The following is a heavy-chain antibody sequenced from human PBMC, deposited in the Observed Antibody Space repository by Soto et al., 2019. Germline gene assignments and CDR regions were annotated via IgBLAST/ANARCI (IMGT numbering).Heavy chain of an antibody. D-gene: IGHD3-3*01. Sequence: QITLKESGPTLVKPTQTLTLTCTFSGFSLSTSGVGVGWIRQPPGKALEWLALIYWNDDKRYSPSLKSRLTITKHTTKNQVVLTMTNMDPVDTATYYCARSYYDFWRGKIDYWGQGTLVTVSS. CDR1: GFSLSTSGVG. J-gene: IGHJ4*02. V-gene: IGHV2-5*01. CDR2: IYWNDDK. CDR3: ARSYYDFWRGKIDY.